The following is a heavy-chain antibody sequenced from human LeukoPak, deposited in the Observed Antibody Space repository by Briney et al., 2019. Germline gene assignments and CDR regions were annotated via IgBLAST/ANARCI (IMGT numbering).Heavy chain of an antibody. CDR2: FYYSGST. V-gene: IGHV4-38-2*02. J-gene: IGHJ4*02. D-gene: IGHD1-14*01. Sequence: PSETLSLTCTVSGYSISSGYYWGWIRQPPGKGLEWIGSFYYSGSTYYNPSLKSRVTISVDTSKNQFSLKLSSVTAADTAVYYCTRQGSPGTSGYDYWGQGTLVTVSS. CDR1: GYSISSGYY. CDR3: TRQGSPGTSGYDY.